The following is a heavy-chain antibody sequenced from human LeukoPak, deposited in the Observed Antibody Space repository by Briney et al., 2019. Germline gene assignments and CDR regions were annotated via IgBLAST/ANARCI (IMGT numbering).Heavy chain of an antibody. D-gene: IGHD1-26*01. J-gene: IGHJ4*02. CDR1: GGSILTTNW. Sequence: ASETLSLTCAVSGGSILTTNWWSWVRQPPGKGLEWIGEVHLSGASNYNPSLKSRVNMSIDKSKNQLSLELTSVTAADTAIYYCTRESGAFSPFGFWGQGTLVTVSS. CDR3: TRESGAFSPFGF. V-gene: IGHV4-4*02. CDR2: VHLSGAS.